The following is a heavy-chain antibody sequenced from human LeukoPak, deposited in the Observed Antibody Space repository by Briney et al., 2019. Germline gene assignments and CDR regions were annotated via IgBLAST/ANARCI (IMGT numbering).Heavy chain of an antibody. CDR3: ARGRRYSSSWYGAYYFDY. CDR1: GGSFSGYY. D-gene: IGHD6-13*01. Sequence: SETLSLTCAVYGGSFSGYYWSWIRQPPGKGLEWIGEINLSGSTNYNPSLKSRVTISVDTSKNQFSLKLSSVTAADTAVYYCARGRRYSSSWYGAYYFDYWGQGTLVTVSS. CDR2: INLSGST. V-gene: IGHV4-34*01. J-gene: IGHJ4*02.